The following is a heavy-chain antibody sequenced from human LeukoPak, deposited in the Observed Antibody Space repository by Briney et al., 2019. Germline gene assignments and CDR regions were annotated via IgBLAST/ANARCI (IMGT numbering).Heavy chain of an antibody. Sequence: ASVKVSCKASGYTFISYNINWLRQAPGQGLEWMGWINPNSGGTNYAQKFQGRVTMTRDTSITTAYMELSRLTSDDTAVYYCASLAHFDGSTYYPDFWGQGTLVTVSS. CDR3: ASLAHFDGSTYYPDF. V-gene: IGHV1-2*02. CDR2: INPNSGGT. D-gene: IGHD3-22*01. J-gene: IGHJ4*02. CDR1: GYTFISYN.